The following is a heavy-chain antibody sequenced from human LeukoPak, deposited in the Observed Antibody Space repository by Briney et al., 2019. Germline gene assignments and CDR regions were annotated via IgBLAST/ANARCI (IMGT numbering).Heavy chain of an antibody. CDR2: ISYDGRNK. CDR1: GFTFSTYA. CDR3: ARGLIREGYYFDY. V-gene: IGHV3-30*09. J-gene: IGHJ4*02. D-gene: IGHD2-21*01. Sequence: GRSLRLSCAASGFTFSTYAMHWARQAPGKGLEWVTVISYDGRNKYCADFVKGRFAITRDNSNNMLYLQMNSLRAEDTAVYYCARGLIREGYYFDYWGQGTLVTVSS.